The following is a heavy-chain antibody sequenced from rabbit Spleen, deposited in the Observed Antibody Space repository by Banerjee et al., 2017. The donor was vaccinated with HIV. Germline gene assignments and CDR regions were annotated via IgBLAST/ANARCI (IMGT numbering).Heavy chain of an antibody. V-gene: IGHV1S45*01. J-gene: IGHJ4*01. D-gene: IGHD8-1*01. Sequence: QEQLEESGGGLVKPGGTLTLTCKASGFDLSQNYVMCWVRQAPGKGLEWIGCIYTSNGKTYYASWAKGRFTISKSSSTTVTLQMTSLTAADTATYFCARDAGTGDYIDVYFSLWGPGTLVTVS. CDR3: ARDAGTGDYIDVYFSL. CDR2: IYTSNGKT. CDR1: GFDLSQNYV.